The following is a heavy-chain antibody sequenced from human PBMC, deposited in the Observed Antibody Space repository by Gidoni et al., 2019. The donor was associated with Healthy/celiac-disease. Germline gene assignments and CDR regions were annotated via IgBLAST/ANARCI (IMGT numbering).Heavy chain of an antibody. D-gene: IGHD2-15*01. CDR1: GFPFSSYA. CDR2: ISSNGGST. J-gene: IGHJ6*02. CDR3: ARDFACSGGSCSTPFYYYYGMDV. V-gene: IGHV3-64*01. Sequence: EVQLVESGGGLVQPGGSLRLSCAASGFPFSSYAMHWVRQAPGKGLEYVSAISSNGGSTYYANSVKGRFTISRDNSKNTLYLQMGSLRAEDMAVYYCARDFACSGGSCSTPFYYYYGMDVWGQGTTVTVSS.